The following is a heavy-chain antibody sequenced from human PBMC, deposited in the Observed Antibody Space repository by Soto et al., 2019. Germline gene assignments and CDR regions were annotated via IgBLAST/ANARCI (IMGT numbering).Heavy chain of an antibody. CDR2: ISAYNGNT. V-gene: IGHV1-18*01. CDR1: GYTFTSYG. D-gene: IGHD2-2*01. J-gene: IGHJ6*03. Sequence: ASVKVSCKASGYTFTSYGISWVRQAPGQGLEWMGWISAYNGNTNYAQKLQGRVTMTTDTSTSTAYMELRSLRSDDTAVYYWARVPVSPEAILRYCSSTSCYPYYYYYMDVWGKGTTVTVSS. CDR3: ARVPVSPEAILRYCSSTSCYPYYYYYMDV.